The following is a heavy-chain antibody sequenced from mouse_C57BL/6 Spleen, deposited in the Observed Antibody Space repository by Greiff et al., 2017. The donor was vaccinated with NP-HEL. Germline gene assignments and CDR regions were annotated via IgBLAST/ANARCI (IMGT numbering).Heavy chain of an antibody. CDR2: INPGSGGT. V-gene: IGHV1-54*01. CDR1: GYAFTNYL. D-gene: IGHD2-3*01. CDR3: ARADGPFDY. Sequence: VQVVESGAELVRPGTSVKVSCKASGYAFTNYLIEWVKQRPGQGLEWIGVINPGSGGTNYNEKFKGKATLTADKSSSTAYMQLSSLTSEDSAVYFCARADGPFDYWGQGTTLTVSS. J-gene: IGHJ2*01.